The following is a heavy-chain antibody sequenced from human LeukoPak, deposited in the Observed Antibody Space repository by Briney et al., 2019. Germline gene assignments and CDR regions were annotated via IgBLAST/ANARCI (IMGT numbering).Heavy chain of an antibody. CDR1: GYTFTGYH. CDR3: AKLGAVSSTWVDS. Sequence: ASVKVSCTASGYTFTGYHLHWLRQAPGQGLEWMGWINPNSGDTKYEQRFQGRVTMTRDTSINTVYMELSSLRYDDTAVYYCAKLGAVSSTWVDSWGQGTLLTVSS. J-gene: IGHJ5*01. V-gene: IGHV1-2*02. CDR2: INPNSGDT. D-gene: IGHD7-27*01.